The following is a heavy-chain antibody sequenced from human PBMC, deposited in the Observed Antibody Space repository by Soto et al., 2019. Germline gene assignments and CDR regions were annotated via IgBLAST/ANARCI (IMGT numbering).Heavy chain of an antibody. Sequence: PSGTPFPTFAVYGGFLRESYWAWVRPPPREGVGGVGGKKHVGGAHYNPSLKSRVTLSVDTSQNQFSLRLIYVTAADTAMYFCVRIRYQLPSSVLWLDPWGQGTPVTVSS. J-gene: IGHJ5*02. D-gene: IGHD3-16*01. CDR1: GGFLRESY. CDR2: KKHVGGA. V-gene: IGHV4-34*01. CDR3: VRIRYQLPSSVLWLDP.